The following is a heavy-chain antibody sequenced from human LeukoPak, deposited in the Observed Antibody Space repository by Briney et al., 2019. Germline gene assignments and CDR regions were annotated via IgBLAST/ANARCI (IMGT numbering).Heavy chain of an antibody. CDR1: GFTFSRYN. CDR2: ISSSTSTI. J-gene: IGHJ4*02. CDR3: ASGARRDYSGYEPFDY. D-gene: IGHD5-12*01. V-gene: IGHV3-48*02. Sequence: GGSLRLSSAASGFTFSRYNINGVRQAPGKGLEWVSYISSSTSTIYYAESVKGRFTISRDNAKNSLYLQMNSLRDEDTAVYYCASGARRDYSGYEPFDYWGQGTLVTVSS.